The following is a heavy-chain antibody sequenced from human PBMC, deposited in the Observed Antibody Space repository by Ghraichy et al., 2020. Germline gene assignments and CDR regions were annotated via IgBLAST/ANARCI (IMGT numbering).Heavy chain of an antibody. CDR2: IYYSGST. D-gene: IGHD4-17*01. CDR1: GGSISSYY. Sequence: SETLSLTCTVSGGSISSYYWSWIRQPPGKGLEWIGYIYYSGSTNYNPSLKSRVTISVDTSKNQFSLKLSSVTAADTAVYYCARELTTVRGGVAFDIWGQGTMVTVSS. CDR3: ARELTTVRGGVAFDI. V-gene: IGHV4-59*01. J-gene: IGHJ3*02.